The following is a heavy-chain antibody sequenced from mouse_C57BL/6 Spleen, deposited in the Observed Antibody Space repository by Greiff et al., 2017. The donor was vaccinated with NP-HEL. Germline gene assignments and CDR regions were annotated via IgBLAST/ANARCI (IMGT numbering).Heavy chain of an antibody. J-gene: IGHJ2*01. CDR1: GYAFTNYL. Sequence: VQLQESGAELVRPGTSVKVSCKASGYAFTNYLIEWVKQRPGQGLEWIGVINPGSGGTNYNEKFKGKATLTADKSSSTAYMKLSSLTSEDSAVYFCARSAYYYGSSFYFDYWGQGTTLTVSS. D-gene: IGHD1-1*01. V-gene: IGHV1-54*01. CDR3: ARSAYYYGSSFYFDY. CDR2: INPGSGGT.